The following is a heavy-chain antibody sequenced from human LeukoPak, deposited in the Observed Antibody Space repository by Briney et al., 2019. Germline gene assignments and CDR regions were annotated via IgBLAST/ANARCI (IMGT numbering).Heavy chain of an antibody. CDR3: AAPTAMGPYYYYGMDV. CDR1: GGSISSSSYY. D-gene: IGHD5-18*01. V-gene: IGHV4-39*01. CDR2: IYYSGST. J-gene: IGHJ6*02. Sequence: SETLSLTCTVSGGSISSSSYYWGWIRQPPGKGLEWIGSIYYSGSTYYNPSLKSRVTISVDTSKNQFSLKPSSVTAADTAVYYCAAPTAMGPYYYYGMDVWGQGTTVTVSS.